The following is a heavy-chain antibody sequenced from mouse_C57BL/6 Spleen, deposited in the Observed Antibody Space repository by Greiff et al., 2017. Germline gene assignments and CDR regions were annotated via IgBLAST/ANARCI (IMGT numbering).Heavy chain of an antibody. CDR1: GFTFSSYT. Sequence: EVQGVESGGGLVKPGGSLKLSCAASGFTFSSYTMSWVRQTPEKRLEWVATISGGGGNTYYPDSVKGRFTISRDNAKNTLYLQMSSLRSEDTALYYCARQGDGYYFDYWGQGTTLTVSS. CDR2: ISGGGGNT. J-gene: IGHJ2*01. V-gene: IGHV5-9*01. D-gene: IGHD2-3*01. CDR3: ARQGDGYYFDY.